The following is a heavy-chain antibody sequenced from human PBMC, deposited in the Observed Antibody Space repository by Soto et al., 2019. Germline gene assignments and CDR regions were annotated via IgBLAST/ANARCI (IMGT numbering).Heavy chain of an antibody. CDR3: AREGTYYGSGSYQDWFDP. D-gene: IGHD3-10*01. CDR2: ISAYNGNT. Sequence: QVQLVQSGAEVKKPGASVKVSCKASGYTFTSYGISWVRQAPGQGLEWMGWISAYNGNTNYAQKLQGRVTMTTDTSTSTAYMELRSLRSDDTAMYYCAREGTYYGSGSYQDWFDPWGQGTLVTVSS. J-gene: IGHJ5*02. V-gene: IGHV1-18*01. CDR1: GYTFTSYG.